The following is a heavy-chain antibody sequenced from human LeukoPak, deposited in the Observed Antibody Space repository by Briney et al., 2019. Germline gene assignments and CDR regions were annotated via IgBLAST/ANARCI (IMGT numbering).Heavy chain of an antibody. CDR3: AGGLQWLSFDY. J-gene: IGHJ4*02. Sequence: GGTLRLSCAASGFTVSSNYMSWVRQAPGKGLEWVSVIYSGGSTYYADSVKGRFTISRDNSKNAVYLQMNSLRVEDTAVYYCAGGLQWLSFDYWGQGTLVTVSS. CDR2: IYSGGST. V-gene: IGHV3-53*01. D-gene: IGHD6-19*01. CDR1: GFTVSSNY.